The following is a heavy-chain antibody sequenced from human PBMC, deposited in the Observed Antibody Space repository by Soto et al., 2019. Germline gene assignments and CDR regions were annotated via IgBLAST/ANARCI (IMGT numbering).Heavy chain of an antibody. CDR2: ISAYNGNT. Sequence: QVQLVQSGAEVKKPGASVKVSCKASGYTFTSYGISWVRQAPGQGLECMGWISAYNGNTNYAQKLQGRVTMTTDTSTSTAYMELRSLRSDDTAVYYCARDLGDYYDSSGPWFDPWGQGTLVTVSS. J-gene: IGHJ5*02. CDR3: ARDLGDYYDSSGPWFDP. V-gene: IGHV1-18*01. CDR1: GYTFTSYG. D-gene: IGHD3-22*01.